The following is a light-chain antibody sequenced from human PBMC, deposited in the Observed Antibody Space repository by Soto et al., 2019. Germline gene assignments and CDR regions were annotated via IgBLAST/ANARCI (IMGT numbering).Light chain of an antibody. Sequence: EIVMTQSPATLSVSPGERATLSCRASQSVNRNLAWYQQKPGQAPRVLIYGASTRATGIPARFSGSGSGTEFTLTINSLQSEDFAVYYCQQYNNWPYTFGQGTKLEIK. V-gene: IGKV3-15*01. CDR1: QSVNRN. CDR2: GAS. J-gene: IGKJ2*01. CDR3: QQYNNWPYT.